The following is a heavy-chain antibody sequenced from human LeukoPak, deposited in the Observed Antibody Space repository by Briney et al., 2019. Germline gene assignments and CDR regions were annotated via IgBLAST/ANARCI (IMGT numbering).Heavy chain of an antibody. Sequence: GGSLRLSCAASGFTFSNYSMNWVRQAPGKGLEWVSSISSSSSYIYYADSVKCRFTTSRDNAKNSLYLQMNSLRAEDTAVYYCARDSSSWYGLAYYFDYWGQGTLVTVSS. J-gene: IGHJ4*02. CDR3: ARDSSSWYGLAYYFDY. CDR2: ISSSSSYI. CDR1: GFTFSNYS. D-gene: IGHD6-13*01. V-gene: IGHV3-21*01.